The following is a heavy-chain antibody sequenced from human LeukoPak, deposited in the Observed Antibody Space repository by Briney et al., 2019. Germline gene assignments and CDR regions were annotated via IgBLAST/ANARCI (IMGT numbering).Heavy chain of an antibody. Sequence: GGSLRLSCAASGFIFSNYPMSWVRQAPGKGLEWVANIKQDGSEKYYVDSVKGRFTISRDNAKNSLYLQMNSLRVEDTAVYYCARIIPAGSARFDYWGQGTLVTVSS. CDR1: GFIFSNYP. CDR2: IKQDGSEK. D-gene: IGHD6-25*01. CDR3: ARIIPAGSARFDY. V-gene: IGHV3-7*01. J-gene: IGHJ4*02.